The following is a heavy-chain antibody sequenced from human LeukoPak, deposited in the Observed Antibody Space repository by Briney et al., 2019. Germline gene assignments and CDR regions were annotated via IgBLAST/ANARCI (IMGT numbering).Heavy chain of an antibody. CDR2: IYNSGNT. D-gene: IGHD3-10*01. J-gene: IGHJ5*02. CDR3: VRDRELGS. Sequence: SETLSLTCTVPGGSISIYYWNWIRQPPGKGLEWIGYIYNSGNTDYNPSLKRRVTISADTSKNQFSLKLTSATAADTAVYYCVRDRELGSWGQGTLVTVSS. V-gene: IGHV4-59*01. CDR1: GGSISIYY.